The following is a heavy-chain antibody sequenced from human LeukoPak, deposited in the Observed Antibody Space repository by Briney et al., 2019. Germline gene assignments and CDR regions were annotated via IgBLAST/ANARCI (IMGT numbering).Heavy chain of an antibody. CDR2: ISGSGGST. V-gene: IGHV3-23*01. J-gene: IGHJ4*02. Sequence: PGGSLRLSCAASGFTFSSYAVSWVRQAPGKGLEWVSAISGSGGSTYYADSVKGRFAISRDNSKNTLFLQMSSLRAEDTAVYYCAKDWGPMIEYYFDCWGQGTLVTVSS. CDR1: GFTFSSYA. D-gene: IGHD3-22*01. CDR3: AKDWGPMIEYYFDC.